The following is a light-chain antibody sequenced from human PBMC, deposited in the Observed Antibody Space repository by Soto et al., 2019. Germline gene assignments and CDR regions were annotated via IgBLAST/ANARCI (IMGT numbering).Light chain of an antibody. V-gene: IGLV2-14*01. J-gene: IGLJ3*02. CDR2: EVS. CDR1: NSDVGAYNY. CDR3: ASYTISSTRV. Sequence: QPASVSGSPGQSITISCTGSNSDVGAYNYVSWYQQHPGKAPKLIIYEVSNRPSGVSHRFSGSKSGNTASLTISGLQADDEADYYCASYTISSTRVFGGGTKLTVL.